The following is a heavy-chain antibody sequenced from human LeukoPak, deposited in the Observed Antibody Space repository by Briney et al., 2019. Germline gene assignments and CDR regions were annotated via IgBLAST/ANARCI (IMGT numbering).Heavy chain of an antibody. CDR3: ARDQN. V-gene: IGHV3-7*04. J-gene: IGHJ4*02. CDR2: INQDGSEK. CDR1: GYTFSNFW. Sequence: GGSLRLSCVGYGYTFSNFWMSWVRQAPGKGLEWVANINQDGSEKYYVDSVKGRFTISRDNAKNSPYLQMNSLRAEDTAVYYCARDQNWGQGTLVTVSS.